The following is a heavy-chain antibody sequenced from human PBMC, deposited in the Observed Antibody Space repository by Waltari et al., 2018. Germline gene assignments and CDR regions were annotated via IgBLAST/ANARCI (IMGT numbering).Heavy chain of an antibody. V-gene: IGHV4-39*07. Sequence: QLQLQESGPGLVKPSDTLSLTCTVSGGSISSSSYYWGWIRQPPGKGLEWIGSIYYSGSTYYNPSLKSRVTISVDTSKNQFSLKLSSVTAADTAVYYCASSITIFGVVSLDAFDIWGQGTMVTVSS. CDR1: GGSISSSSYY. CDR2: IYYSGST. CDR3: ASSITIFGVVSLDAFDI. J-gene: IGHJ3*02. D-gene: IGHD3-3*01.